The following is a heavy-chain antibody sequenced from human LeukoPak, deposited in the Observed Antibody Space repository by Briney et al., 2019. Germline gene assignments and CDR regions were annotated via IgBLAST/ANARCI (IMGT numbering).Heavy chain of an antibody. CDR1: GFTFDDYA. CDR2: ISWNSGSI. J-gene: IGHJ4*02. Sequence: GGSLRLSCAASGFTFDDYAMHWVRQAPGKGLEWVSGISWNSGSIGYADSVKGRFTISRDNAKNSLYLQMNSLRAEDTALYYCAKTGMGSGLRMYYFDYWGQGTLVTVSS. D-gene: IGHD6-19*01. CDR3: AKTGMGSGLRMYYFDY. V-gene: IGHV3-9*01.